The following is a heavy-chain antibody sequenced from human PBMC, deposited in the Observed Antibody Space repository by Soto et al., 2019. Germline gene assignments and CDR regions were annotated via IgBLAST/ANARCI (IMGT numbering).Heavy chain of an antibody. CDR1: GFTFSSYA. CDR2: ISYDGSNK. Sequence: GGSLRLSCAASGFTFSSYAMHWVRQAPGKGLEWVAVISYDGSNKYYADSVKGRFTISRDNSKNTLYLQMNSLRAEDTAVYYCARTGGSQWLVLSYFDYWGQGTLVTVSS. D-gene: IGHD6-19*01. CDR3: ARTGGSQWLVLSYFDY. J-gene: IGHJ4*02. V-gene: IGHV3-30-3*01.